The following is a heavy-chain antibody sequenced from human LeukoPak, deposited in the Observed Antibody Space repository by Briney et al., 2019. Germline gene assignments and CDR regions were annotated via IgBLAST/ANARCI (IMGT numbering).Heavy chain of an antibody. CDR3: ATGTGYCSGGGCYDY. V-gene: IGHV4-34*01. CDR2: INHSGST. J-gene: IGHJ4*02. CDR1: GGSFSGYY. D-gene: IGHD2-15*01. Sequence: SETLSLTCAVYGGSFSGYYWSWIRQPPGKGLEWIGEINHSGSTNYNPSLKSRVTISVDTSKNQFSLKLSSVTAADTGIYYCATGTGYCSGGGCYDYWGQGTLVTVSS.